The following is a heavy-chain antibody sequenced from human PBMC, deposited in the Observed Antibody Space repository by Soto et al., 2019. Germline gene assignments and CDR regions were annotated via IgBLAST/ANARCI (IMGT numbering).Heavy chain of an antibody. D-gene: IGHD1-26*01. CDR1: GYTFTGYY. V-gene: IGHV1-3*01. CDR2: INAGNGNT. J-gene: IGHJ4*02. Sequence: ASVKVSCKASGYTFTGYYMHWVRQAPGQRLEWMGWINAGNGNTKYSQKFQGRVTMTRDTSTSTVYMELSSLRSEDTAVYYCARVGAIGAYVRWGQGTLVTSPQ. CDR3: ARVGAIGAYVR.